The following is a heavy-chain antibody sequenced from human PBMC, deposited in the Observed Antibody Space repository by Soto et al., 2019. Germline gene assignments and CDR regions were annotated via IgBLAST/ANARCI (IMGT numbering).Heavy chain of an antibody. V-gene: IGHV3-15*01. Sequence: GGSLRLSCAASGFTFSNAWMSWVRQAPGKGLEWVGRIKSKTDGGTTDYAAPVKGRFTISRDDSKNTLYLQMNSLKTEDTAVYYCTTDRGSYYAFDIWGQGTMGTVSS. CDR1: GFTFSNAW. CDR2: IKSKTDGGTT. CDR3: TTDRGSYYAFDI. D-gene: IGHD1-26*01. J-gene: IGHJ3*02.